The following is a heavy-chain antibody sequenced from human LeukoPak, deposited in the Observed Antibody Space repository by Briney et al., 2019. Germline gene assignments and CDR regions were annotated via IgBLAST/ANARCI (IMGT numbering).Heavy chain of an antibody. CDR3: VRGKPPVELERLTSYVYYHMDV. J-gene: IGHJ6*03. CDR2: ITPLFGAT. CDR1: GGTFSGYA. V-gene: IGHV1-69*05. Sequence: ASVKVSCKTSGGTFSGYAITWVRQAPGQGLEWMGGITPLFGATNYAQKFQGRVTMTTDESTNTAYMELSSLRSDDTAVYYCVRGKPPVELERLTSYVYYHMDVWGKGTTVTASS. D-gene: IGHD1-1*01.